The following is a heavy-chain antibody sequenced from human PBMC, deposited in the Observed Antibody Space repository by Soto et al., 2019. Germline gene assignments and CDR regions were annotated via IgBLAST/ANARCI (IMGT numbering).Heavy chain of an antibody. J-gene: IGHJ3*02. D-gene: IGHD6-19*01. V-gene: IGHV3-30-3*01. CDR3: ARVRSSGWYGLDAFDI. CDR2: ISYDGSNK. Sequence: QVQLVESGGGVVQPGRSLRLSCAASGFTFSSYAMHWVRQAPGKGLEWVAVISYDGSNKYYADSVKGRFTISRDNSKNTLYLQMNSLGAEDTAVYYCARVRSSGWYGLDAFDIWGQGTMVTVSS. CDR1: GFTFSSYA.